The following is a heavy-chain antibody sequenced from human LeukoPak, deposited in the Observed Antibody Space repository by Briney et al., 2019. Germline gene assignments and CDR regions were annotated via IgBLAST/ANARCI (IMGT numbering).Heavy chain of an antibody. J-gene: IGHJ5*02. V-gene: IGHV1-46*01. D-gene: IGHD5-18*01. Sequence: ASVKVSCKASGYTFTSYYMHWVRQAPGQGLAWMGIINPSGGSTSYAQKFQGRVTMTRDTSTSTVYMELSSLRSEDTAVYYCARDTSDTAMVTIGFDPWGQGTLVTVSS. CDR2: INPSGGST. CDR1: GYTFTSYY. CDR3: ARDTSDTAMVTIGFDP.